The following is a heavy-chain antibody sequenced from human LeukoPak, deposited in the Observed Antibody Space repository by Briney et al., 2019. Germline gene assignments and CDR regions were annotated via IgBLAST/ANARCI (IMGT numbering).Heavy chain of an antibody. CDR2: INHSGST. V-gene: IGHV4-34*01. CDR3: ARVGGLAARWPWFDP. CDR1: GGSFSGYY. J-gene: IGHJ5*02. D-gene: IGHD6-6*01. Sequence: PSETLSLTCAVYGGSFSGYYWSWIRQPPGKGLEWIGEINHSGSTNYNPSLKSRVTISVDTSKNQFSLKLSSVTAADTAVYYCARVGGLAARWPWFDPWGQGTLVTVSS.